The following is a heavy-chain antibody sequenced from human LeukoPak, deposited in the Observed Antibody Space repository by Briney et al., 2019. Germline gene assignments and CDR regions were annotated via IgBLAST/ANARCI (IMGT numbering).Heavy chain of an antibody. Sequence: GGSLRLSCAASGFTFSSYAMSWVRQAPGKGLEWVAVISYDGSNKYYADSVKGRFTISRDNSKNTLYLQMNSLRAEDTAVYYCARGVGGSYSDEDAFDIWGQGTMVTVSS. V-gene: IGHV3-30-3*01. D-gene: IGHD1-26*01. CDR1: GFTFSSYA. CDR3: ARGVGGSYSDEDAFDI. CDR2: ISYDGSNK. J-gene: IGHJ3*02.